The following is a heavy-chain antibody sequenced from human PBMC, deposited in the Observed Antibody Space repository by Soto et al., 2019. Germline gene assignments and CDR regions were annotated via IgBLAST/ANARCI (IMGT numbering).Heavy chain of an antibody. Sequence: EVQLLESGGGLVQPGGSLRLSCAASGXTFSTYAMNWVRQAPGNGLEWVSAISGSGGSIHYADSVKGRFTISRDNSKNTLYLQMNSLRDEDTAVYHCVKGYWKGDVWGQGTTVTVSS. CDR2: ISGSGGSI. V-gene: IGHV3-23*01. CDR3: VKGYWKGDV. CDR1: GXTFSTYA. D-gene: IGHD1-1*01. J-gene: IGHJ6*02.